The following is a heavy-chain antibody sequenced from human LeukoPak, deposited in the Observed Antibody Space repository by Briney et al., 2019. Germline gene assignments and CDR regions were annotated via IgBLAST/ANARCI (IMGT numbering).Heavy chain of an antibody. Sequence: GGSLRLSCAASGFTFSSYGMHWVRQAPAKGLEGVAVIWYDGSNKYYADAVKGRFTISRDNSKNTLYLQMNSLRAEDTAVYYCARDGYYCSSTSCYQGYFDYWGQGTLVTVSS. V-gene: IGHV3-33*01. CDR1: GFTFSSYG. J-gene: IGHJ4*02. D-gene: IGHD2-2*01. CDR3: ARDGYYCSSTSCYQGYFDY. CDR2: IWYDGSNK.